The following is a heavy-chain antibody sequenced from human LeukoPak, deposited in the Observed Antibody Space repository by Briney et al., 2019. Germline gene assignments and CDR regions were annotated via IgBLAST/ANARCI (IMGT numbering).Heavy chain of an antibody. D-gene: IGHD3-10*01. CDR3: TRDPRHMVQGDVGWFDP. CDR2: IRSKAYGGTT. J-gene: IGHJ5*02. V-gene: IGHV3-49*04. Sequence: GGSLRLSCTASGFTFGDYAMTWVRQAPGKGLEWVGFIRSKAYGGTTEYAASVKGRFTISRDDSKSIAYLQMNSLKTEDTAVYYCTRDPRHMVQGDVGWFDPWGQGTLATVSS. CDR1: GFTFGDYA.